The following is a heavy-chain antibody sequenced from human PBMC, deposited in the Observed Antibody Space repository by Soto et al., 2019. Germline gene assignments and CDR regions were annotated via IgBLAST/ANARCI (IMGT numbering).Heavy chain of an antibody. CDR3: ARGTRYSNPKYYFDS. J-gene: IGHJ4*02. V-gene: IGHV4-34*01. CDR1: GGSFSGYY. CDR2: ISHSGST. Sequence: SETLSLTCAVYGGSFSGYYWSWIRQPPGKGLEWIGEISHSGSTNYNPSLKSRVTISVDTSKNQLSLKLSSVTAADTAVYYCARGTRYSNPKYYFDSWGQGTLVTVSS. D-gene: IGHD4-4*01.